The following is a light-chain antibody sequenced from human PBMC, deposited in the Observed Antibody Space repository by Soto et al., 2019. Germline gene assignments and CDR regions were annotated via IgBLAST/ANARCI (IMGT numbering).Light chain of an antibody. J-gene: IGKJ2*01. CDR3: QQSYSTPYT. CDR2: AAS. V-gene: IGKV1-39*01. Sequence: DIQMSQSPSSLSASVRDRVTITCRASQTIRRYLNWYQQKPGKAPKLLIFAASSLQSGVPSRFSGSGSGTDFTLTISSLQVEDFATYYCQQSYSTPYTFGQGTKLEIK. CDR1: QTIRRY.